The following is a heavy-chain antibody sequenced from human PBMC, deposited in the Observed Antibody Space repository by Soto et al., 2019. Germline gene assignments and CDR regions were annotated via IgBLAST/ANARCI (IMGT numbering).Heavy chain of an antibody. Sequence: GGSLRLSRQASGFTFGSYAMSWVRQAPGKGLEWVALVQSNQVTHYADSVRGRFTVSRDNSKNTVYLQMDSLRVEDTALYYCAKWLRGGSYYCDFWGQGAMVTVSS. J-gene: IGHJ4*02. CDR1: GFTFGSYA. CDR2: VQSNQVT. V-gene: IGHV3-23*01. D-gene: IGHD3-10*01. CDR3: AKWLRGGSYYCDF.